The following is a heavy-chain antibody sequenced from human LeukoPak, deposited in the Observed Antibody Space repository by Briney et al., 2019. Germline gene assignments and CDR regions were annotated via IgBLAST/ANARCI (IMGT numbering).Heavy chain of an antibody. CDR2: IYYSGST. Sequence: SQTLSLTCTVSGGSISSGGYYWSWIRQHPGKGLEWIGYIYYSGSTYYNPSLKSRATISVDTSKNQFSLKLSSVTAADTAVYYCARGRNCSGGSCRKLYFDYWGQGALVTVSS. V-gene: IGHV4-31*03. CDR3: ARGRNCSGGSCRKLYFDY. D-gene: IGHD2-15*01. CDR1: GGSISSGGYY. J-gene: IGHJ4*02.